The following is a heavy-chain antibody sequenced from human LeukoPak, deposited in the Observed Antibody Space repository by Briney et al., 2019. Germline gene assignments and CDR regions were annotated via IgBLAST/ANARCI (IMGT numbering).Heavy chain of an antibody. D-gene: IGHD6-25*01. V-gene: IGHV1-69*06. Sequence: SVKVSCKASGGTFSSYAISWVRQAPGQGLEWMGRIIPIFGTANYAQKFQGRVTIIADKSTSTAYMELSSLRSEDTAVYYCARDDADSAYADGDYWGQGTLVTVSS. CDR2: IIPIFGTA. J-gene: IGHJ4*02. CDR1: GGTFSSYA. CDR3: ARDDADSAYADGDY.